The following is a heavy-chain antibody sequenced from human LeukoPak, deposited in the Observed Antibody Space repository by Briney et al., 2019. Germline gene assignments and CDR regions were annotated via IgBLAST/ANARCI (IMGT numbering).Heavy chain of an antibody. Sequence: GGSLRLSCAASGFTFSSYSMNWVRQAPGKELEWVSSISSSSSYIYYADSVKGRFTISRDNAKNSLYLQMNSLRAEDTAVYYCARDVVVPAATPPFDPWGQGTLVTVSS. CDR1: GFTFSSYS. V-gene: IGHV3-21*01. D-gene: IGHD2-2*01. CDR2: ISSSSSYI. CDR3: ARDVVVPAATPPFDP. J-gene: IGHJ5*02.